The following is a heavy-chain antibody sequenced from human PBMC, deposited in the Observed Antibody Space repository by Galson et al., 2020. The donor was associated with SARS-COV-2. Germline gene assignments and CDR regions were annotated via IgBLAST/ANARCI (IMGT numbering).Heavy chain of an antibody. CDR1: GFSLTTNGVG. CDR2: IYWNDNN. J-gene: IGHJ4*02. CDR3: AHSAPSTLTVFGVVVVKDYFDY. Sequence: ESGPTLVKPTQTLTLTCTFSGFSLTTNGVGVGWIRQPPGKALEWLALIYWNDNNRYSPSLKSRLTITKDTSKNQVVLTMTNMDPVDTATYFCAHSAPSTLTVFGVVVVKDYFDYWGQGTLVTVSS. D-gene: IGHD3-3*01. V-gene: IGHV2-5*01.